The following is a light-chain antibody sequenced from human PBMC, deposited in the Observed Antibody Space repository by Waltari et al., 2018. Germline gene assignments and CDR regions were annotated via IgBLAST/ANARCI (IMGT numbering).Light chain of an antibody. CDR1: HTINTR. CDR2: DAS. V-gene: IGKV1-5*01. Sequence: QMTQSPSTLSASIGDRVAITCRASHTINTRLAWYQQKPGKAPRVLIYDASTLASGGPSRFRGSGSGTEFTLTISSLQPDDFATYYCHQYNSYSQSFGQGTKLEIK. J-gene: IGKJ2*03. CDR3: HQYNSYSQS.